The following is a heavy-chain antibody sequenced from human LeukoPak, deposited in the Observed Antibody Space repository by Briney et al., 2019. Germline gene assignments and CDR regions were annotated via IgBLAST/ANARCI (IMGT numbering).Heavy chain of an antibody. J-gene: IGHJ5*02. V-gene: IGHV1-2*02. CDR1: GYTFTADY. CDR2: INPNTGGT. Sequence: GASVKVSCKASGYTFTADYLHWVRPAPGQGLEWMGWINPNTGGTNYAQKFQGRVTMTRDTSISTAYMELSSLRSDDTAVYYCARWAVAGSVYWFDPWGQGTLVTVSS. CDR3: ARWAVAGSVYWFDP. D-gene: IGHD6-19*01.